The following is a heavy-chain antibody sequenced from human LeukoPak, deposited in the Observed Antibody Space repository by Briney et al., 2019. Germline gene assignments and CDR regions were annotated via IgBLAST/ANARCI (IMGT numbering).Heavy chain of an antibody. Sequence: SETLSLTCTVSGASINSYFWGWIRQAPGRGLEWIGYIHYTGNTNYNPSLKSRVNISLDTSKKQFSLKLFSVTAADTAVYYCAKNYYYYGMDVWGKGTTVTVPS. V-gene: IGHV4-59*01. J-gene: IGHJ6*04. CDR1: GASINSYF. CDR2: IHYTGNT. CDR3: AKNYYYYGMDV.